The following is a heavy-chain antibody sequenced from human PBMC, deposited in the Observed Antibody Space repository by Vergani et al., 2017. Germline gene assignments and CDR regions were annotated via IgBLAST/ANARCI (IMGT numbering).Heavy chain of an antibody. Sequence: EVQLVESGGGLVQPGGSLRLSCAASGFTFSSYWMSWVRQAPGKGLEWVANIKQDGSEKYYVDSVKGRFTISRDNAKNSLYLQMNSLRAEDTAVHYCARDLEKWLSGGHFDYWGQGTLVTVSS. D-gene: IGHD3-22*01. J-gene: IGHJ4*02. CDR3: ARDLEKWLSGGHFDY. V-gene: IGHV3-7*01. CDR2: IKQDGSEK. CDR1: GFTFSSYW.